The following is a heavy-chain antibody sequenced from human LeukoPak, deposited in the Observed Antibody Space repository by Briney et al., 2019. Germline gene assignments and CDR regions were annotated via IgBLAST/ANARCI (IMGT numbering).Heavy chain of an antibody. D-gene: IGHD4-23*01. Sequence: AGGSLRLSCAASGFTFSSYAMHWVRQAPGKGLEWVAVISYDGSNKYYADSVKGRFTISRDNSKNTLYLQMHSLRAEDTAIYYCAKERQGGNSYGDEAFYFDYWGQGTLVTVSS. CDR1: GFTFSSYA. CDR3: AKERQGGNSYGDEAFYFDY. CDR2: ISYDGSNK. V-gene: IGHV3-30*14. J-gene: IGHJ4*02.